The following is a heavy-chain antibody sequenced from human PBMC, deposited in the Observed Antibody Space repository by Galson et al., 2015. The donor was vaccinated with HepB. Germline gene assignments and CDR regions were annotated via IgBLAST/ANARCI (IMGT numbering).Heavy chain of an antibody. V-gene: IGHV1-3*01. CDR3: ASLNSGSPGGDDAFDI. D-gene: IGHD1-26*01. CDR1: GYTFTSYA. Sequence: SVKVSCKASGYTFTSYAMHWVRQAPGQRLEWMGWINAGNGNTKYSQKFQGRVTITRDTSASTAYMELSSLRSEDTAVYYCASLNSGSPGGDDAFDIWGQGTMVTVSS. J-gene: IGHJ3*02. CDR2: INAGNGNT.